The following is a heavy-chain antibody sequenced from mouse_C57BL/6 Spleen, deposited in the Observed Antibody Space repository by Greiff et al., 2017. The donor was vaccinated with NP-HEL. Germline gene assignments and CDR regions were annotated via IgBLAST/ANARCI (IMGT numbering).Heavy chain of an antibody. Sequence: EVQLVESGGGLVKPGGSLKLSCAASGFTFSDYGMHWVRQAPEKGLEWVAYISSGSSTIYYADTVKGRFTISRDNAKNTLFLQMTSLRSEDTAMYYCARPNSPYYYGSSSYYFDYWGQSTTLTVSS. V-gene: IGHV5-17*01. D-gene: IGHD1-1*01. CDR1: GFTFSDYG. CDR3: ARPNSPYYYGSSSYYFDY. CDR2: ISSGSSTI. J-gene: IGHJ2*01.